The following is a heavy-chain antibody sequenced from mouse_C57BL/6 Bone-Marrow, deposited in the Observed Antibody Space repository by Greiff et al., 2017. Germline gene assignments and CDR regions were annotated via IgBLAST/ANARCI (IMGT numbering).Heavy chain of an antibody. D-gene: IGHD2-2*01. J-gene: IGHJ3*01. CDR3: ARGGGYPFAY. CDR1: GFTFSSYG. V-gene: IGHV5-6*01. CDR2: ISSGGSYT. Sequence: EVHLVESGGDLVKPGGSLKLSCAASGFTFSSYGMSWVRQTPDKRLEWVATISSGGSYTYYPDSVKGRFTISRDNAKNTLYLQMSSLKSEDTAMYYCARGGGYPFAYWGRGTLVTVSA.